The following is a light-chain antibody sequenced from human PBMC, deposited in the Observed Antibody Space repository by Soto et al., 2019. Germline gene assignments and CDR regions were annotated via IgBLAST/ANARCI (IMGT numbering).Light chain of an antibody. CDR3: CSYGGSRAV. V-gene: IGLV2-23*02. CDR2: EVS. Sequence: QSALTQPASVSGSPGQSITISCTGTSSDVGSHNLVSWYQQHPGHATTLMIYEVSKRPLGVSARFSASKSGNTASLTISGLQAEDEADYYCCSYGGSRAVFGGGTQLTVL. J-gene: IGLJ7*01. CDR1: SSDVGSHNL.